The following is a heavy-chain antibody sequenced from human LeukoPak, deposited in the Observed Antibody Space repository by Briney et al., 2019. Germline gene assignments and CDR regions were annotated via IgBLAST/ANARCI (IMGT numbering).Heavy chain of an antibody. CDR1: GGTFSSYA. J-gene: IGHJ4*02. D-gene: IGHD1-26*01. CDR3: ARAEWELLNYFDY. V-gene: IGHV1-69*06. CDR2: IIPIFGTA. Sequence: VASVKVSCKASGGTFSSYAISWVRQAPGQGLEWMGGIIPIFGTANYAQKFQGRVTITADKSTSTAYMELSSLRSDDTAVYYCARAEWELLNYFDYWGQGTLVTVSS.